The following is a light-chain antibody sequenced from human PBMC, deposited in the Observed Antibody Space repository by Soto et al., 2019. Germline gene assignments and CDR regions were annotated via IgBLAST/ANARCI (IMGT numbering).Light chain of an antibody. Sequence: QSALTQPASVSGCPGQSITISCTGTSSDVGSYNLASWYQQHPGKAPKLMIYEGSKRPSGVSNRFSGSKSGNTASLTISGLQAEDEADYYCCSYAGSSTSYVFGTGTKVTVL. CDR1: SSDVGSYNL. CDR3: CSYAGSSTSYV. V-gene: IGLV2-23*01. J-gene: IGLJ1*01. CDR2: EGS.